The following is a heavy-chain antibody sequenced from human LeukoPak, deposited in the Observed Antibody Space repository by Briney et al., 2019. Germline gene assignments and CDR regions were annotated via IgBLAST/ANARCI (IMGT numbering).Heavy chain of an antibody. CDR1: GFTFSSYG. CDR2: IRYDGSNK. D-gene: IGHD3-22*01. CDR3: AKDLDYYDSSGYGPGY. J-gene: IGHJ4*02. Sequence: GGSLRLSCAASGFTFSSYGMQWLRQAPGKGLEGVAFIRYDGSNKYYADSVKGRFTISRDTSKNTLYLQMNSLRAEDTAVYYCAKDLDYYDSSGYGPGYWGQGTLVTVSS. V-gene: IGHV3-30*02.